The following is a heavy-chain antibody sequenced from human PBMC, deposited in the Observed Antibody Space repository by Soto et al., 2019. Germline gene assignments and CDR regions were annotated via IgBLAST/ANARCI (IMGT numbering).Heavy chain of an antibody. V-gene: IGHV3-33*01. CDR1: GFIFRSHG. CDR3: ARWSDKKVVDP. J-gene: IGHJ5*02. CDR2: IWYDGSDK. D-gene: IGHD1-26*01. Sequence: QVQLVESGGGVVQPGTSLRLSCAASGFIFRSHGMHWVRQAPGKGLEWLAVIWYDGSDKYYADSVKGRFTISRDNYKNTLYLQMNSRRVEDTAVYYCARWSDKKVVDPWGQGTVVTVSS.